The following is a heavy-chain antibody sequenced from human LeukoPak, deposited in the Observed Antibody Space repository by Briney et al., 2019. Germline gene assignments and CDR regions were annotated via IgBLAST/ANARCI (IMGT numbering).Heavy chain of an antibody. Sequence: GGSLRLSCAASGFTVSSYAMGWVRQPAGKWRGWVLSISGSGGRTYYADSVEGSFTISRDNSKNTLYLQMNSLRAEGTAVYYCASLGITMVRGVSTFDPWGQGTLVTVSS. CDR2: ISGSGGRT. V-gene: IGHV3-23*01. D-gene: IGHD3-10*01. CDR1: GFTVSSYA. J-gene: IGHJ5*02. CDR3: ASLGITMVRGVSTFDP.